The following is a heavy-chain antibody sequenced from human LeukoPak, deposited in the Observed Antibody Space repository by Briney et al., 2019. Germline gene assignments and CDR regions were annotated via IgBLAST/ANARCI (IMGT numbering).Heavy chain of an antibody. CDR2: ISYDGSNK. J-gene: IGHJ4*02. V-gene: IGHV3-30*04. Sequence: GGSLRLSCAASGFTFSNYALHWVLQAPGKGLEWVAVISYDGSNKYYADSVKGRFTISRDNSKSTLYLQMNSLRAEDTAVYYCARDDCGSTTCYGDYWGQGTLVTVSS. CDR1: GFTFSNYA. D-gene: IGHD2-2*01. CDR3: ARDDCGSTTCYGDY.